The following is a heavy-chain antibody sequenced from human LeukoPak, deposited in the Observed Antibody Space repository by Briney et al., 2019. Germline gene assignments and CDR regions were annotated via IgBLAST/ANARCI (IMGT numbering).Heavy chain of an antibody. D-gene: IGHD6-13*01. J-gene: IGHJ4*02. Sequence: ASAKVSCKASGYTFTSYYMHRVRQAPGQGLEWMGIINPSGGSTSYAQKFQGRVTMTRDTSTSTVYMELSSLRSEDTAVYYCIAAAGPTFDYWGQGTLVTVSS. CDR3: IAAAGPTFDY. CDR2: INPSGGST. V-gene: IGHV1-46*01. CDR1: GYTFTSYY.